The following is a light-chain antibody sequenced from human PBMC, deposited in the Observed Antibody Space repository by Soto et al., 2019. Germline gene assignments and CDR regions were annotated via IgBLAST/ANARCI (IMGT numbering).Light chain of an antibody. CDR2: TVS. V-gene: IGKV1-39*01. CDR1: QNISIY. CDR3: QQSASTPPFT. J-gene: IGKJ3*01. Sequence: DIPMTQSPSSLSASVGDRVTITCRASQNISIYLNGYQQKPGKAPKLLIYTVSNLQSGVPSRLSADGSGTDFTLTISSLQPEDFATCYCQQSASTPPFTFGRGTKVDI.